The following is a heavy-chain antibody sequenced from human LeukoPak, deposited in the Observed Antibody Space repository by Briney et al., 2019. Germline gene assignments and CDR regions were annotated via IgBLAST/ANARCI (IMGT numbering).Heavy chain of an antibody. Sequence: GASVKVSCKASGYILTTYPIHWVRQAPGQRLEWMGWMNADNGGTIYSQKFQGRVTITRDTSASTAYVELSSLTSEDTAVYYCAREHKYSSSWYPAYWGQGTLVTVSS. CDR2: MNADNGGT. D-gene: IGHD6-13*01. J-gene: IGHJ4*02. V-gene: IGHV1-3*01. CDR1: GYILTTYP. CDR3: AREHKYSSSWYPAY.